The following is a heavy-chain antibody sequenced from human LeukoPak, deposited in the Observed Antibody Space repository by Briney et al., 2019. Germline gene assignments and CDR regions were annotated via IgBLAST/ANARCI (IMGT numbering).Heavy chain of an antibody. J-gene: IGHJ4*02. CDR1: GGSISSCNYY. CDR2: IYYCGST. CDR3: ARHRPSNLRGYYFDY. Sequence: SETLSLTCNVSGGSISSCNYYWGWIRQPPGKGLEWIGSIYYCGSTFYNPSLKSRVTISVDTSKNQFSLKLSSVTAADTAVYYCARHRPSNLRGYYFDYWGQGTLVTVSS. D-gene: IGHD4-11*01. V-gene: IGHV4-39*01.